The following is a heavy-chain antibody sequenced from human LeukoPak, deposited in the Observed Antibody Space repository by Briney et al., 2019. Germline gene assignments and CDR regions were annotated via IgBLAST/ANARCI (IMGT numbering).Heavy chain of an antibody. D-gene: IGHD2-2*01. CDR2: IYTSGST. V-gene: IGHV4-61*02. J-gene: IGHJ4*02. CDR3: ARRYCSSTSCFLGFDY. CDR1: GGSISSGSYY. Sequence: SQTLSLTCTVSGGSISSGSYYWSWIRQPAGKGLEWIGRIYTSGSTNYNPALKSRVTMSVDTSKNQFSLKLSSVTAADTAVYYCARRYCSSTSCFLGFDYWGQGTLVTVSS.